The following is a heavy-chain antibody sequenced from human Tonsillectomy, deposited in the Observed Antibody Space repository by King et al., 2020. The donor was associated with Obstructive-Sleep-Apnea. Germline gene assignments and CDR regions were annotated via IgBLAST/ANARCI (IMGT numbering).Heavy chain of an antibody. CDR3: ARQRPWLTTNWYFAL. CDR1: GGSISSYY. Sequence: VQLQESGPGLVKPSETLSLTCTVSGGSISSYYWSWIRQPPGKGLEWIGYIYYSGSTNYNPSLKSRVTISVDTSKNQFSLKLSSVTAADTAVYYCARQRPWLTTNWYFALWGRGTLVTVSS. J-gene: IGHJ2*01. CDR2: IYYSGST. V-gene: IGHV4-59*08. D-gene: IGHD4-11*01.